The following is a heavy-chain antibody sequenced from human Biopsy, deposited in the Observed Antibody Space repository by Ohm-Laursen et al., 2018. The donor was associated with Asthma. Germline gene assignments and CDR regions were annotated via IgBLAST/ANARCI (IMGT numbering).Heavy chain of an antibody. J-gene: IGHJ6*02. CDR2: LIPVLGTA. V-gene: IGHV1-69*13. Sequence: SVKVSCKASGYSFTDYHLHWVRQAPRQGLEWMGGLIPVLGTADYAPMFEGRVTITADESTSTAYLELTSLRFEDTAVYYCARGYSGTDRIVYYYSGMEVWGQGTTVTVSS. CDR3: ARGYSGTDRIVYYYSGMEV. CDR1: GYSFTDYH. D-gene: IGHD5-12*01.